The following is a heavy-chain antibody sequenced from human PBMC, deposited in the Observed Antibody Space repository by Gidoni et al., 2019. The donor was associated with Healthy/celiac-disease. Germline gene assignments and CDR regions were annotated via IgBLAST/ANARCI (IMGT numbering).Heavy chain of an antibody. V-gene: IGHV3-15*01. Sequence: EVQLVESGGGLVKPGGSLRLSCAASGFTFSNAWMSWVRQAPGQGLEWVGRIKSKTDGGTTDYAAPVKGRFTISRDDSKNTLYLQMNSLKTEDTAVYYCTTTPPYIVPGAFDIWGQGTMVTVSS. CDR1: GFTFSNAW. J-gene: IGHJ3*02. CDR3: TTTPPYIVPGAFDI. D-gene: IGHD2-8*01. CDR2: IKSKTDGGTT.